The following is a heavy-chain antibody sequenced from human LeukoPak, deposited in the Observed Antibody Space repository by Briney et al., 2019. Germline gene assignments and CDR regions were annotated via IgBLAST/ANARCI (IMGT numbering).Heavy chain of an antibody. CDR1: GFTFNNYA. CDR3: AKERIVFGAVDI. J-gene: IGHJ3*02. D-gene: IGHD5/OR15-5a*01. CDR2: INNGGGST. Sequence: PGGSLRLSCAATGFTFNNYAMSWVRQAPGKGLERVSAINNGGGSTYYADSVKGRFTISRDNSKSTLFLQMNSMRAEDTAVYYCAKERIVFGAVDIWGQGTVVTVSS. V-gene: IGHV3-23*01.